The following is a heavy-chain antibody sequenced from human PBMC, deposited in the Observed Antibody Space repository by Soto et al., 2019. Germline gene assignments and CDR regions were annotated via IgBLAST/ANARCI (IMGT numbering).Heavy chain of an antibody. D-gene: IGHD1-1*01. CDR3: ERCQQLEPRLDY. J-gene: IGHJ4*02. V-gene: IGHV4-31*03. CDR2: IYYSGST. Sequence: QVQLQESGPGLLKPSQTLALTCTVSGGSISSGGYDWSWIRQHPGKGLEWIGYIYYSGSTYYNPSLNSRVTISVDTSKNQFSLKLSSVTAEDTAGYYCERCQQLEPRLDYWCQGTLVTVSS. CDR1: GGSISSGGYD.